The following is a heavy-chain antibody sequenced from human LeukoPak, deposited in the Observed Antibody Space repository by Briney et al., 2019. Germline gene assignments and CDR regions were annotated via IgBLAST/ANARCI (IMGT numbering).Heavy chain of an antibody. J-gene: IGHJ6*02. CDR3: ARVNYYYYGMDV. Sequence: GRSLRLSCAASGFTFSSYAMHRVRQAPGKGLEWVAVISYDGSNKYYADSVKGRFTISRDNSKNTLYLQMNSLRAEDTAVYYCARVNYYYYGMDVWGQGTTVTVSS. V-gene: IGHV3-30-3*01. CDR2: ISYDGSNK. CDR1: GFTFSSYA.